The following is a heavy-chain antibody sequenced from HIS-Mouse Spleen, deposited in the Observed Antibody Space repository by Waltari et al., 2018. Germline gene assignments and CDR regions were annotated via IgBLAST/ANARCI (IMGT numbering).Heavy chain of an antibody. CDR3: ARSESRFLEWLDWFDP. V-gene: IGHV1-18*01. D-gene: IGHD3-3*01. Sequence: QVQLVQSGAEVKKPGASVKVSCKASGYTFTSNGIRWVRQAPGQGLEWMGWISAYNGNTNYEQKLQGRVTMTTDTSTSTAYMELRSLRSDDTAVYYCARSESRFLEWLDWFDPWGQGTLVTVSS. J-gene: IGHJ5*02. CDR2: ISAYNGNT. CDR1: GYTFTSNG.